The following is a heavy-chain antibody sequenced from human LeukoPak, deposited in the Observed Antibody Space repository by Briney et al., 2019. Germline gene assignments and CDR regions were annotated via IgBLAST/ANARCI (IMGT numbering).Heavy chain of an antibody. CDR2: INPNSGGT. V-gene: IGHV1-2*06. CDR1: GYTFTGYY. D-gene: IGHD6-19*01. J-gene: IGHJ6*03. Sequence: ASVKVSCKASGYTFTGYYMHWVRQAPGQGLEWMGRINPNSGGTNYAQKFQGRVTMTWDTSISTAYMELSRLRSDDTAVYYCARLAVAGAHYYYYMDVWGKGTTVTVSS. CDR3: ARLAVAGAHYYYYMDV.